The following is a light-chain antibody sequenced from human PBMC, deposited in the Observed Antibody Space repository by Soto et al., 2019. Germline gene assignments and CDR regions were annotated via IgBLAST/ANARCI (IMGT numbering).Light chain of an antibody. Sequence: DIQMTQSPASLSASVGDRVTITCRASQSISSYLNWYQKTPGKAPKILIYAASSLQSVVKSRFIVIVSWTDLTLTISSLKHEDLATYDCQQSYSTPLTFGQGTKVDIK. J-gene: IGKJ1*01. CDR3: QQSYSTPLT. CDR2: AAS. V-gene: IGKV1-39*01. CDR1: QSISSY.